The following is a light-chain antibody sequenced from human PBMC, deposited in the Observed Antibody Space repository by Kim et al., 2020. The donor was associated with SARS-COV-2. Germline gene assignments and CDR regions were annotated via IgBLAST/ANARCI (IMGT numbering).Light chain of an antibody. CDR3: QSYNRDNVL. Sequence: GKTVTISCAGSGGSIDDKYVRWYQQRPGGVPTTVIYEDDQRPSGVSDRFSGSIDNSSNSASLTISGLRTEDEADYYCQSYNRDNVLFGGGTQLTVL. V-gene: IGLV6-57*02. CDR1: GGSIDDKY. CDR2: EDD. J-gene: IGLJ2*01.